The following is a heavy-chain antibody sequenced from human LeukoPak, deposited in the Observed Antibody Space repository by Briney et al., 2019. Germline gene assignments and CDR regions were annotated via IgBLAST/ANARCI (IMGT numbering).Heavy chain of an antibody. CDR2: ISGSGGST. Sequence: GGSLRLSCAASGFTFRSYDMSWVRQAPGKGLEWFSSISGSGGSTYYADSVKGRFTISRDNSKNTLDLQMNSLRVEDTAIYYCAKVGRASVTLDDWGQGTLVTVSS. V-gene: IGHV3-23*01. CDR3: AKVGRASVTLDD. CDR1: GFTFRSYD. D-gene: IGHD4-17*01. J-gene: IGHJ4*02.